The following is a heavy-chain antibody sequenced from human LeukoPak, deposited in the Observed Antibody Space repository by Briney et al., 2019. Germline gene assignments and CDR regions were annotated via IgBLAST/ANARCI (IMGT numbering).Heavy chain of an antibody. CDR2: INHSGST. Sequence: SETLSLTCAVYGGSFSGYYWSWIRQPPGKGLEWIGEINHSGSTNYNPSLKRRVTISVDTSKNQFSLKLSSVTAADTAVYYCARGYYYDSSYLEYWGQGTLVTVSS. CDR3: ARGYYYDSSYLEY. V-gene: IGHV4-34*01. D-gene: IGHD3-22*01. CDR1: GGSFSGYY. J-gene: IGHJ4*02.